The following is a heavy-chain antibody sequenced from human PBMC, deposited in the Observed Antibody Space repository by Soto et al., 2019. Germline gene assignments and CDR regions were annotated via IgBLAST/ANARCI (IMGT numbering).Heavy chain of an antibody. D-gene: IGHD6-19*01. V-gene: IGHV3-7*01. Sequence: EVQLVESGGGLVQPGGSLRLSCAASGLTFSSYWMTWVRQAPGKGLEWVANINQDGSEKYYVDSVKGRFTISRDNAKNSMYLQMTSLRAEDTAVYYCARGGSAWHDVAYWGQGTLVTVSS. CDR3: ARGGSAWHDVAY. CDR2: INQDGSEK. CDR1: GLTFSSYW. J-gene: IGHJ4*02.